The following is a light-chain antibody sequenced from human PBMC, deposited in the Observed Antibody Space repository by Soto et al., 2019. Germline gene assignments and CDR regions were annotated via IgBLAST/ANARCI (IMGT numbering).Light chain of an antibody. CDR3: QQYGSSPWM. J-gene: IGKJ1*01. CDR2: GAS. CDR1: QSVSSTY. Sequence: IMMKQSPGTLSLSPGEKATLSCRASQSVSSTYLAWYQQKPGQTPRLLIYGASSRATGIPDRFSGSGSGTDFTLTISRVEPEDFAVYYCQQYGSSPWMFGHGGNVDIK. V-gene: IGKV3-20*01.